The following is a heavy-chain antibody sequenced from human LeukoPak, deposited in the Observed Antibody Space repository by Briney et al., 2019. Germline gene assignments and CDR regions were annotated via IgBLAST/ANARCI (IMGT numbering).Heavy chain of an antibody. D-gene: IGHD4-17*01. V-gene: IGHV3-73*01. Sequence: GSLRLFCAATGFTSSGSAIQWFRHASAERLVWGGRAKNKANSYATRYAASVKGRFTISRYNSKNTAYLQMNSLKAEDTAAYYCTNDYGDYGDYHQTLTWGQGTLVTVSS. CDR2: AKNKANSYAT. J-gene: IGHJ4*02. CDR3: TNDYGDYGDYHQTLT. CDR1: GFTSSGSA.